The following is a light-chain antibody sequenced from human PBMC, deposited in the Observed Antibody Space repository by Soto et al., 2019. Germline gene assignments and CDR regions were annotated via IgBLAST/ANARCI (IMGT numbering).Light chain of an antibody. CDR1: QSVSSSY. Sequence: EIVLTQSPGTLSLSPGERASLSCRASQSVSSSYLAWYQQKPGQAPRLLIYGASSRATGIPERFSDSGSGTDFTITITRLQPEDLAVYYCQQYGSSPYTFGQGTKLEIK. V-gene: IGKV3-20*01. CDR3: QQYGSSPYT. J-gene: IGKJ2*01. CDR2: GAS.